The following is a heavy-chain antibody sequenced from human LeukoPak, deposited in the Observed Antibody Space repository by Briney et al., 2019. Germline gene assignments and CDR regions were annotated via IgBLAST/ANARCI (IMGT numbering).Heavy chain of an antibody. Sequence: GASVKVSCKASGYTFTGYYMHWVRQAPGQGLEWMGWINPNSGGTNYAQKFQGRVTMTRDTSISTAYMELSRLRSDDTAVYYCARNPMVRGVMRFDPWGQGTLVTVSS. J-gene: IGHJ5*02. CDR3: ARNPMVRGVMRFDP. D-gene: IGHD3-10*01. V-gene: IGHV1-2*02. CDR2: INPNSGGT. CDR1: GYTFTGYY.